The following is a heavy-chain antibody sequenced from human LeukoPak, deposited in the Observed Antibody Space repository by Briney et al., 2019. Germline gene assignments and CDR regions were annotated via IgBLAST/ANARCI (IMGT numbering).Heavy chain of an antibody. Sequence: PSETLSLTCTVSGGSISSYYWSWIRQPAGKGLEWIGRIYTSGSTNYNPSLKSRVTMSVDTSKNQFSLKLSSVTAADTAVYYCARGELGYCSSTSCYAKVGWFDPWGQGTLVTVSS. D-gene: IGHD2-2*01. CDR1: GGSISSYY. CDR3: ARGELGYCSSTSCYAKVGWFDP. J-gene: IGHJ5*02. CDR2: IYTSGST. V-gene: IGHV4-4*07.